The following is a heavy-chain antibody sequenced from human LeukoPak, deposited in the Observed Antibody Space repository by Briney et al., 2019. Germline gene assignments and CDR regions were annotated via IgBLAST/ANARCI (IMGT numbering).Heavy chain of an antibody. Sequence: ASVEVSCKASGYTFTSYAMNWVRQAPGQGLEWMGWINTNTGNPTYAQGFTGRFVFSLDTSVSTAYLQISSLKAEDTAVYYCARGSRPNHGYYYGSGSYSYYYYMDVWGKGTTVTVSS. CDR2: INTNTGNP. J-gene: IGHJ6*03. V-gene: IGHV7-4-1*02. D-gene: IGHD3-10*01. CDR1: GYTFTSYA. CDR3: ARGSRPNHGYYYGSGSYSYYYYMDV.